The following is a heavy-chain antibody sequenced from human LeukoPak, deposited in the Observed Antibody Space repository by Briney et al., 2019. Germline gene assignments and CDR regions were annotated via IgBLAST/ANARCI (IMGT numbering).Heavy chain of an antibody. Sequence: GGSLRLSCAASGFSFSSDGMHWVRQAPGRGLEWLAVFSYDGSEIHYADSVKGRFTISKDNSKNTLYLQMNSLRVEDTGLYYCVEEESSDWYRVADHCGRGTLVIVSS. CDR3: VEEESSDWYRVADH. CDR1: GFSFSSDG. CDR2: FSYDGSEI. J-gene: IGHJ4*02. D-gene: IGHD6-19*01. V-gene: IGHV3-30*03.